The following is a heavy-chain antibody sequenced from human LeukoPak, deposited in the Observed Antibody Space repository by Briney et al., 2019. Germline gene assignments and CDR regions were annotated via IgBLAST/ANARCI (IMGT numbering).Heavy chain of an antibody. D-gene: IGHD4-4*01. J-gene: IGHJ4*02. CDR3: ARTPKDYSNFFDY. CDR1: GYTFTGYY. Sequence: ASVKVSCEASGYTFTGYYMHWVRQAPGQGLEWMGWINPNSGGTNYAQKFQGRVTMTRDTSISTAYMELSRLRSDDTAVYYCARTPKDYSNFFDYWGQGTLVTVSS. CDR2: INPNSGGT. V-gene: IGHV1-2*02.